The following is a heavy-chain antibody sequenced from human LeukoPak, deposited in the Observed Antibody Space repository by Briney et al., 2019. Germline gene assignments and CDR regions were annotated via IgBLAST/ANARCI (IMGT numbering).Heavy chain of an antibody. J-gene: IGHJ6*03. Sequence: ASVKVSCKASGYTFTGYYMHWVRQAPGQGLEWMEWINPNSGGTNYAQKFQGRVTMTRDTSISTAYMELSRLRSDDTAVYYCARDPRYPMYSSSSGSLYYYYYYMDVWGKGTTVTVSS. CDR1: GYTFTGYY. CDR2: INPNSGGT. D-gene: IGHD6-6*01. CDR3: ARDPRYPMYSSSSGSLYYYYYYMDV. V-gene: IGHV1-2*02.